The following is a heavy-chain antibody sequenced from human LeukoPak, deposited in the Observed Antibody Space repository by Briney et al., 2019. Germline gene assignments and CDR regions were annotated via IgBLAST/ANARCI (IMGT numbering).Heavy chain of an antibody. CDR2: ISSSSSYI. J-gene: IGHJ3*02. D-gene: IGHD3-9*01. CDR1: GFTFSSYS. CDR3: ARAGYDILTGYPTDAFDI. V-gene: IGHV3-21*01. Sequence: GGSLRLSCAASGFTFSSYSINWVRQAPGKGLEWVSSISSSSSYIYYADSVKGRFTISRDNAKNSLYLQMNSLRAEDTAVYYCARAGYDILTGYPTDAFDIWGQGTMVTVSS.